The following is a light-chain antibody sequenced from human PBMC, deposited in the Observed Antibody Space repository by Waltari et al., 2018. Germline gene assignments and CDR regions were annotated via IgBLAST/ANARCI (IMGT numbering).Light chain of an antibody. Sequence: QTVVTQEPSFSVSPGGTVTLTCGLSSGSVSTNYYPSWFQQTPGQAPRTPIYSPNPRSSGVPDRFSGSILDNKAALTITGAQADDESDYYCLLYMGSGSWVFGGGTKLTVL. CDR1: SGSVSTNYY. CDR2: SPN. V-gene: IGLV8-61*01. CDR3: LLYMGSGSWV. J-gene: IGLJ3*02.